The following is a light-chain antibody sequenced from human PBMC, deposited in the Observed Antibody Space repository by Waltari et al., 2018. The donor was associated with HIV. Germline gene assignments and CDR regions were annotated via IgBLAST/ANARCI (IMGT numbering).Light chain of an antibody. CDR3: CSYAGSWV. J-gene: IGLJ3*02. Sequence: QSALTQPRSVSGSPGQSVTISCTGTSSDVGGYNYVSWYQQHPGKAPKLMIYDVSKRPSGGPARCSGSKYGKTASLTISGLQDEDEADYYCCSYAGSWVFGGGTKRTVL. V-gene: IGLV2-11*01. CDR1: SSDVGGYNY. CDR2: DVS.